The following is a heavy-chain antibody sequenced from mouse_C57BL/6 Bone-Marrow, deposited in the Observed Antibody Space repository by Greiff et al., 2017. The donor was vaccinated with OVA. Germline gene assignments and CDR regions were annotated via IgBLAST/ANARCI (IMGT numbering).Heavy chain of an antibody. CDR1: GYSFTDYN. CDR3: ASFYSNFSYWYFDV. Sequence: EVQLQQSGPELVKPGASVKISCKASGYSFTDYNMNWVKQSNGKSLEWIGVINPNYGTTSYNQKFKGKATLTVDQSSSTAYMQLNSLTSEDSAVYYCASFYSNFSYWYFDVWGTGTTVTVSS. CDR2: INPNYGTT. J-gene: IGHJ1*03. V-gene: IGHV1-39*01. D-gene: IGHD2-5*01.